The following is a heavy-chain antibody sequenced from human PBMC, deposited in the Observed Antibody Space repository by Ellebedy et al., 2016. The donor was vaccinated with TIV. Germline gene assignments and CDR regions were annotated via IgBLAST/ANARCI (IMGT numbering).Heavy chain of an antibody. CDR1: GSTSSPYA. J-gene: IGHJ4*02. V-gene: IGHV3-23*01. Sequence: PGGSLRLSCAASGSTSSPYAMAWVRQAPGQGLEWVSGIVGSGSQKYADSVKGRFTISRDNSKRTVDLQMNSLRAEDTAIYFWAKDRTSGDGYWVFDNWGQGTLVSVSS. CDR2: IVGSGS. CDR3: AKDRTSGDGYWVFDN. D-gene: IGHD5-18*01.